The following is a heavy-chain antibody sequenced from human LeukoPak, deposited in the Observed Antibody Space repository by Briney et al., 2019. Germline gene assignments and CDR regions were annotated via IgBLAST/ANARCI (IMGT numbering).Heavy chain of an antibody. V-gene: IGHV3-21*01. CDR1: GFTFSTYD. CDR2: ISGSNSYI. D-gene: IGHD1-1*01. CDR3: ARALTTLTYEGY. J-gene: IGHJ4*02. Sequence: GGSLRLSCVASGFTFSTYDMTWVRQAPGKGLEWVSSISGSNSYIFYADSVKGRFTVSRDNAKDSLYLQMNSLRAEDTAVYYCARALTTLTYEGYWGQGTLVTVSS.